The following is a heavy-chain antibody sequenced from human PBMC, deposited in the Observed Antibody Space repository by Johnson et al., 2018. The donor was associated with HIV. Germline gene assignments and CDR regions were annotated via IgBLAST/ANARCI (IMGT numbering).Heavy chain of an antibody. D-gene: IGHD3-16*02. CDR2: IYSGGST. Sequence: EWVSIIYSGGSTYYADSVKGRLTISRDNSKNTLYLQMNSLRAEDTAVYYCARDSYDYVWGSYRHDAFDIWGQGTMVTVSS. V-gene: IGHV3-66*01. CDR3: ARDSYDYVWGSYRHDAFDI. J-gene: IGHJ3*02.